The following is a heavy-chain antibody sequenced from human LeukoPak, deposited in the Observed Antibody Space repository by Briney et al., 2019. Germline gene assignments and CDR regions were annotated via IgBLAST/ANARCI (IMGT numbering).Heavy chain of an antibody. V-gene: IGHV4-61*02. CDR1: GGSISSSSSY. Sequence: SETLSLTCTVSGGSISSSSSYWSWIRQPAGKGLEWIGRIYASGTSNYNPSLKSRVTISVDTSKNQFSLKLTSVTAADTAVYYCASSAPRGVTFDYWGQGTLVTVSS. CDR3: ASSAPRGVTFDY. J-gene: IGHJ4*02. D-gene: IGHD4-23*01. CDR2: IYASGTS.